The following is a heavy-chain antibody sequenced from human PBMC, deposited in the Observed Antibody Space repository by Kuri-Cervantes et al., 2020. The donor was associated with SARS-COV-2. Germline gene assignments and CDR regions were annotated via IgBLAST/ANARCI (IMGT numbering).Heavy chain of an antibody. CDR3: ARVQSSGYYNY. Sequence: ASVKVSCKASGYTFTSYGISWVRQAPGQGLEWMGWISAYNGNTNYAQKLQGRVTMTRDTSTSTVYMELSSLRSEDTAVYYCARVQSSGYYNYWGQGTLVTVSS. D-gene: IGHD3-22*01. CDR1: GYTFTSYG. J-gene: IGHJ4*02. V-gene: IGHV1-18*01. CDR2: ISAYNGNT.